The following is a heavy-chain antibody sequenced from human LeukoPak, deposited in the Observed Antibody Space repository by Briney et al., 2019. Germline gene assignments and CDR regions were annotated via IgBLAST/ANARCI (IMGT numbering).Heavy chain of an antibody. CDR2: ISGSGGST. V-gene: IGHV3-23*01. J-gene: IGHJ4*02. CDR1: GFTFSSYA. D-gene: IGHD6-6*01. CDR3: ARDLEAARPGY. Sequence: GGSLRLSCAASGFTFSSYAMSWVRQAPGKGLEWVSAISGSGGSTYYADSVKGRFAISRDYSKNTLYLQMSSLRADDTAIYYCARDLEAARPGYWGQGTLVTVSS.